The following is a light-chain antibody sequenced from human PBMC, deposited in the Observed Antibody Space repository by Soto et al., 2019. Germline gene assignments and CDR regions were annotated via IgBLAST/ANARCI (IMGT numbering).Light chain of an antibody. Sequence: QSVLTQPASVSGSPGQSITISCTGTSSDVGGYNHVSWYQQHPGKAPKLMIYEGSKRPSGVPDRFSGSKSGTTASLTITGLQAEDEADYYCQSYAGSSSFYVFGTGTKVTVL. CDR1: SSDVGGYNH. CDR2: EGS. J-gene: IGLJ1*01. V-gene: IGLV2-23*01. CDR3: QSYAGSSSFYV.